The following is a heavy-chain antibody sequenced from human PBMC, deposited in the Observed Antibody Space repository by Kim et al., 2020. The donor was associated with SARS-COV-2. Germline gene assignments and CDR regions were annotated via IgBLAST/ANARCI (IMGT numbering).Heavy chain of an antibody. V-gene: IGHV1-69*04. D-gene: IGHD3-16*01. CDR3: AREIGSLGAFDI. Sequence: NYAQKFQGRVTITADKSTSTAYMELSSLRSEDTAVYYCAREIGSLGAFDIWGQGTMVTVSS. J-gene: IGHJ3*02.